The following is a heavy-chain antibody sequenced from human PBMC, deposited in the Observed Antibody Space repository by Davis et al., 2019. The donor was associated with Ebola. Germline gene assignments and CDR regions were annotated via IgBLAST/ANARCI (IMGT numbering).Heavy chain of an antibody. CDR3: ARHGGYCSSTSCYALDY. Sequence: PSETLSLTCTVSGGSISSSSYYWGWLRQPPGKGLEWIGSIYYSGSTYYNPSLKSRVTISVDTSKNQFSLKLSSVTAADTAVYYCARHGGYCSSTSCYALDYWGQGTLVTVSS. D-gene: IGHD2-2*01. J-gene: IGHJ4*02. CDR2: IYYSGST. V-gene: IGHV4-39*01. CDR1: GGSISSSSYY.